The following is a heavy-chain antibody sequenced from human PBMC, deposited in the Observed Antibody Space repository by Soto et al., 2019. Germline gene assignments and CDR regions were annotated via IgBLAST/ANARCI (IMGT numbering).Heavy chain of an antibody. Sequence: QGQLVESGGGVVQPGRSLRLSCAASGFTFSSYGMHWVRQAPGKGLEWVAVIWYDGSNKYYEDSVKGLFTISRDNSKNTLYVQMSTLRAENTAVYYCARDVGADSSGLTDDWGQGTLVTVSS. CDR3: ARDVGADSSGLTDD. J-gene: IGHJ4*02. CDR2: IWYDGSNK. CDR1: GFTFSSYG. D-gene: IGHD6-19*01. V-gene: IGHV3-33*01.